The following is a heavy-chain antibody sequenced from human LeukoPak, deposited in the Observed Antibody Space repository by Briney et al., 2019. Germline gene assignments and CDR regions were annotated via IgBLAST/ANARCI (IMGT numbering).Heavy chain of an antibody. V-gene: IGHV3-23*01. CDR3: AKDRSGSFDY. Sequence: GGSLILSCAASGFSLSSYAMSWVRQAPGKGLEWVSAIGGSGGSTYYADSVKGRFTIYIDNSKNTLYLQMKSLRAEDTAVYYCAKDRSGSFDYWGQGTLVTVSS. CDR1: GFSLSSYA. CDR2: IGGSGGST. J-gene: IGHJ4*02. D-gene: IGHD6-19*01.